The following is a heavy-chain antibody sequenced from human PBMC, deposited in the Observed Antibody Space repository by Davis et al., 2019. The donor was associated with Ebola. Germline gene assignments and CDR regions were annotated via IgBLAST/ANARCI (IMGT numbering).Heavy chain of an antibody. D-gene: IGHD6-13*01. CDR1: GFTFSSYG. CDR3: AMGLSSWNN. CDR2: INYNRVT. Sequence: ESLKISCAASGFTFSSYGMSWVRQPPGKGLEWIGGINYNRVTNYNPSLKTRVTISADMSKNQFSLKVTSVTAADTAVYYCAMGLSSWNNWGQGTLVTVSS. V-gene: IGHV4-34*08. J-gene: IGHJ4*02.